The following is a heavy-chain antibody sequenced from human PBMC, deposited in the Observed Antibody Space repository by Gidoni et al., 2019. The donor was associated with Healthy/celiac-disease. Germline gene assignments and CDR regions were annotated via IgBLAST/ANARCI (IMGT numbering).Heavy chain of an antibody. CDR1: SSYA. CDR3: ARVWYYDSSGYYYSDYYYGMDV. CDR2: ISYDGSNK. Sequence: SSYAMHWVRQAPGKGLEWVAVISYDGSNKYYADSVKGRFTISRDNSKNTLYLQINSLRAEDTAVYYCARVWYYDSSGYYYSDYYYGMDVWGQGTTVTVSS. V-gene: IGHV3-30*04. D-gene: IGHD3-22*01. J-gene: IGHJ6*02.